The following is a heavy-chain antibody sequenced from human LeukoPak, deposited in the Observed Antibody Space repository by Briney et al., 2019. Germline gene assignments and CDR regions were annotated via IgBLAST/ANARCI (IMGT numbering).Heavy chain of an antibody. V-gene: IGHV1-8*01. J-gene: IGHJ4*02. CDR1: GYTFTSYD. Sequence: GASVKVSCKASGYTFTSYDINWVRQATGQGLEWMGWMNPNSGNRGYAQKFQGRVIMTRDTTISTAYMELSGLRYEDTAVYYCARVYGDIDYWGQGTLVTVSS. D-gene: IGHD2/OR15-2a*01. CDR2: MNPNSGNR. CDR3: ARVYGDIDY.